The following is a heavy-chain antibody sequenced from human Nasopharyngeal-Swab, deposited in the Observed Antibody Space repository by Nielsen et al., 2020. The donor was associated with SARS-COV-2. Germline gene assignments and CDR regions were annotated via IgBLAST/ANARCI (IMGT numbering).Heavy chain of an antibody. V-gene: IGHV3-23*03. CDR2: IYRGGSST. D-gene: IGHD6-6*01. CDR1: GFTFSSYA. J-gene: IGHJ5*02. CDR3: AKGVAARPYWFDP. Sequence: ESLKISCAASGFTFSSYAMSWVRQAPGKGLEWVSVIYRGGSSTYYADSVKGRFTISRDNSKNTLYLQMNSLRAEDTAVYYCAKGVAARPYWFDPWGQGTLVTVSS.